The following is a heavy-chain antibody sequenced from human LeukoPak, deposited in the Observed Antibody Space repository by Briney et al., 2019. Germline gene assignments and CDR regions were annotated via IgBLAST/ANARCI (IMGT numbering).Heavy chain of an antibody. CDR2: IIPIFGTA. CDR1: GGTFSSYA. V-gene: IGHV1-69*05. D-gene: IGHD2-21*02. CDR3: ARGALMVTAIRYFDY. Sequence: SVTVSCKASGGTFSSYAISWVRQAPGQGLEWMGGIIPIFGTANYAQKFQGRVTITTDESTSTAYMELSSLRSEDTAVYYCARGALMVTAIRYFDYWGQGTLVNVSS. J-gene: IGHJ4*02.